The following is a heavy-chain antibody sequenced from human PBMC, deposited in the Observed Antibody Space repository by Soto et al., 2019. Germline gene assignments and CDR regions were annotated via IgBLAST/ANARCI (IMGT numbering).Heavy chain of an antibody. D-gene: IGHD3-3*01. CDR3: AREYYDFWSGYYSPFTNYYYGMDV. J-gene: IGHJ6*02. V-gene: IGHV3-30-3*01. CDR1: VFTFSSYA. CDR2: ISYDGSNK. Sequence: PWGSLRVSCAASVFTFSSYAMHWVRQAPGKGLEWVAVISYDGSNKYYADSVKGRFTISRDNSKNTLYLQMNSLRAEDTAVYYCAREYYDFWSGYYSPFTNYYYGMDVWGQGTTVTVSS.